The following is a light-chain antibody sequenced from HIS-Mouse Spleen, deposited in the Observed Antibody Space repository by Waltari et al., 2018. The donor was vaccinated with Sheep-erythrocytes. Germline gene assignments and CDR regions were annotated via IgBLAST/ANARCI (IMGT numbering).Light chain of an antibody. Sequence: QSALTQPASVSGSPGQSITISCTGTSSDVGSYNLVSWYHQPPGKAPKLMIYEGSKRPSGVSNRFSGSKSGNTASLTISGLQAEDEADYYCCSYAGSSTPWVFGGGTKLTVL. V-gene: IGLV2-23*01. CDR3: CSYAGSSTPWV. CDR1: SSDVGSYNL. J-gene: IGLJ3*02. CDR2: EGS.